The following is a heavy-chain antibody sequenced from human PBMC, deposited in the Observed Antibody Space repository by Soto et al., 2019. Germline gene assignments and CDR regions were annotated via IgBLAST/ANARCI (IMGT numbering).Heavy chain of an antibody. CDR2: IYFDGSNK. Sequence: QVQLVESGGGVVQPGRSLRLSCAASGFSFSTYGMHWVRQAPGKGLEWLALIYFDGSNKYYADSVKGRFTISRYNSKNTLYLQMSSLRAEDTAVYYCARVGGTVTSDYWGQGTLVTVSS. V-gene: IGHV3-33*01. CDR1: GFSFSTYG. D-gene: IGHD4-17*01. CDR3: ARVGGTVTSDY. J-gene: IGHJ4*02.